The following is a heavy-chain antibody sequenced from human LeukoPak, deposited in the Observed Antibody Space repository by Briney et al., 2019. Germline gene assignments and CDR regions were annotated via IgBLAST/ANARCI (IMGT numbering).Heavy chain of an antibody. CDR3: AREISPADSSSAFDY. V-gene: IGHV4-34*01. D-gene: IGHD6-6*01. J-gene: IGHJ4*02. CDR2: INHSGST. CDR1: GGSFSGYY. Sequence: SETLSLTCAVYGGSFSGYYWSWIHQPPGKGLEWIGEINHSGSTNYNPSLKSRVTISVDTSKNQFSLKLSSVTAADTAVYYCAREISPADSSSAFDYWGQGTLVTVSS.